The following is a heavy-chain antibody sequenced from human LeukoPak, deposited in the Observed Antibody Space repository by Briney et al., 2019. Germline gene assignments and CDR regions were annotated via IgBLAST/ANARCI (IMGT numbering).Heavy chain of an antibody. CDR3: AITYYYGSSAYYFDY. D-gene: IGHD3-22*01. J-gene: IGHJ4*02. CDR2: IYSGGST. CDR1: GFTVSSNY. Sequence: PGGSLRLSCAASGFTVSSNYMSWVRQAPGKGLEWVSVIYSGGSTYYADSVKGRFTISRDNSKNTLYLQMNSLRAEDTAVYYCAITYYYGSSAYYFDYWGQGTLVTVSS. V-gene: IGHV3-53*01.